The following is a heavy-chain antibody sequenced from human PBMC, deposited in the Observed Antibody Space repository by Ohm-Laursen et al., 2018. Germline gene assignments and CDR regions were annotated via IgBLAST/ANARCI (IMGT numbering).Heavy chain of an antibody. CDR1: GGSISSYY. D-gene: IGHD3-22*01. CDR3: ARHAEGDYYDSSGYYPTFYFDY. CDR2: IYYSGST. Sequence: GTLSLTCTVSGGSISSYYWSWIRQPPGKGLEWIGYIYYSGSTNYNPSLKSRVTISVDTSKNQFSLKLSSVTAADTAVYYCARHAEGDYYDSSGYYPTFYFDYWGQGTLVTVSS. V-gene: IGHV4-59*08. J-gene: IGHJ4*02.